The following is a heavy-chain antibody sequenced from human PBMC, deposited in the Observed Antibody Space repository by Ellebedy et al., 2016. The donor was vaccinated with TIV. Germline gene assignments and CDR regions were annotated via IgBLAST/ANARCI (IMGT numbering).Heavy chain of an antibody. D-gene: IGHD3-16*01. CDR1: GYIFTSCA. CDR2: INTANGDT. J-gene: IGHJ5*02. Sequence: AASVKVSCKASGYIFTSCAIHWVRQAPGQGLEWMGWINTANGDTRYSQQFQGRVTFTSDTSASTAYMELSSLRSEDTAVYYCARDKPGGDNWFDPWGQGTLVTVSS. CDR3: ARDKPGGDNWFDP. V-gene: IGHV1-3*04.